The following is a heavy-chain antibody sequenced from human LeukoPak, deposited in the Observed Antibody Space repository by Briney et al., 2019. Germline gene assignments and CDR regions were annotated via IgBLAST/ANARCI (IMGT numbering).Heavy chain of an antibody. V-gene: IGHV4-4*07. CDR2: IYTSGST. D-gene: IGHD5-18*01. CDR1: GGSISSYY. J-gene: IGHJ4*02. CDR3: ARELVDTAMETFDY. Sequence: SETLSLTCTVSGGSISSYYWSWIRQPAGKGLELIGRIYTSGSTNYNRSLKSRVTMSVDTSKNQFSLKLSSVTAADTAVYYCARELVDTAMETFDYWGQGTLVTVSS.